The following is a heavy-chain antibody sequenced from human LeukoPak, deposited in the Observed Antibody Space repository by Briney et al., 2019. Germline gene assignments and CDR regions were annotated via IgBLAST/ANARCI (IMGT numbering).Heavy chain of an antibody. Sequence: SETLSLTCTVSGGSISSSSYYWGWIRQPPGKGLEGIGSFYYSGSTYYNPSLNSRVTISVDTSKSQFSLKLSSVTAADTAVYYCARRGPQTDYYYGMDVWGQGTTVTVSS. D-gene: IGHD1-1*01. J-gene: IGHJ6*02. V-gene: IGHV4-39*01. CDR1: GGSISSSSYY. CDR2: FYYSGST. CDR3: ARRGPQTDYYYGMDV.